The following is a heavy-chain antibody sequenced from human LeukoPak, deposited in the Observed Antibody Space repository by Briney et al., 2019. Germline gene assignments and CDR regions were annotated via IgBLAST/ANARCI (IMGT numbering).Heavy chain of an antibody. CDR2: INPNSGGT. CDR3: AREFFAAAGTYYYGMDV. CDR1: GYTFTGYY. V-gene: IGHV1-2*04. D-gene: IGHD6-13*01. Sequence: ASVKVSCKASGYTFTGYYMHWVRQAPGQGLGWMGWINPNSGGTNYAQKFQGWVTMTRDTSISTAYMELSRLRSDDTAVYYCAREFFAAAGTYYYGMDVWGKGTTVTVSS. J-gene: IGHJ6*04.